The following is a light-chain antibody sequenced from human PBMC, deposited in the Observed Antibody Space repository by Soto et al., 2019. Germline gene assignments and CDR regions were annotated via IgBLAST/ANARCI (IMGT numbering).Light chain of an antibody. CDR1: QGISTY. CDR3: QQTHSTPVT. V-gene: IGKV1-9*01. Sequence: DIQLTRSPSFLSASVGDRVTITCRASQGISTYLAWYQQKLGKAPKLLIYDASTLQSGVPSRFSGSRSGTEFTLTISSLQPEDFATYYCQQTHSTPVTFGQGTRLEVK. J-gene: IGKJ5*01. CDR2: DAS.